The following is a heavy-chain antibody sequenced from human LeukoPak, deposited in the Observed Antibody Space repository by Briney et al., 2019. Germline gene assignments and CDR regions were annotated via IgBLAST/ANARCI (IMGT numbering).Heavy chain of an antibody. D-gene: IGHD3-22*01. CDR2: ISYDGSNK. Sequence: PGGSLRLSCAASGFTFSSYGMHWVRQAPGKGLEWVAVISYDGSNKYYADSVKGRFTISRDNSKNTLYLQMNSLRAEDTAVYYCAKALYDRDAFDIWGQGTMVTVSS. CDR1: GFTFSSYG. J-gene: IGHJ3*02. V-gene: IGHV3-30*18. CDR3: AKALYDRDAFDI.